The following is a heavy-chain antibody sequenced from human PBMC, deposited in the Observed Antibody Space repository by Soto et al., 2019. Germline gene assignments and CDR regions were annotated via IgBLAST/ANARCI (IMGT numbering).Heavy chain of an antibody. CDR2: ISSSGSTI. D-gene: IGHD1-26*01. CDR1: GFTFSDYY. J-gene: IGHJ6*03. Sequence: PGGSLRLSCAASGFTFSDYYMSWIRQAPGKGLEWVSYISSSGSTIYYADSVKGRFTISRDNAKNSLYLQMNSLRAEDTAVYYWAKDSGGALNYYYYMDVWGKGTTVTV. CDR3: AKDSGGALNYYYYMDV. V-gene: IGHV3-11*01.